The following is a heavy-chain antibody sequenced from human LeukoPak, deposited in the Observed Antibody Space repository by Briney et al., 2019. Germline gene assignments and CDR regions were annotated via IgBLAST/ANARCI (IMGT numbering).Heavy chain of an antibody. CDR2: ITYDGRT. V-gene: IGHV4-34*01. CDR3: ATIPRAVAGPLTGP. D-gene: IGHD6-19*01. J-gene: IGHJ5*02. Sequence: SETLTLTCAVFGGSFDGYYWSWIRQSPGKGLEWIGEITYDGRTKYNPSLRSRVSISVDTSKIQFSLKLSSVTAADTAVYYCATIPRAVAGPLTGPWGQGTLVTVSS. CDR1: GGSFDGYY.